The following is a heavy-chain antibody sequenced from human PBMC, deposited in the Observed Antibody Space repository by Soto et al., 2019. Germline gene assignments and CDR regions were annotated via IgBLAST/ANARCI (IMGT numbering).Heavy chain of an antibody. CDR2: ISGSGGST. J-gene: IGHJ6*02. CDR1: GFTFISYA. Sequence: GGSLRHSCASSGFTFISYAMSWVRQAPGKGLEWVSAISGSGGSTYYADSVKGRFTISRDNSKNTLYLQMNSLRAEDTAVYYCAKEGGYSYGRTMDVWGQGTTVTVSS. D-gene: IGHD5-18*01. CDR3: AKEGGYSYGRTMDV. V-gene: IGHV3-23*01.